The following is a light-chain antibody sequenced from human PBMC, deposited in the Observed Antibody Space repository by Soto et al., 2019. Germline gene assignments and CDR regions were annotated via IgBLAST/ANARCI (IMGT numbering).Light chain of an antibody. CDR3: QHYNSYSEA. Sequence: DIVLTQSPATLSLSPGERATLSCRASQSVRSFLAWYQQKPGQTPRLLIYDASNRATGIPARFNGSGSGTDLTLTIISLEPDDFATYYCQHYNSYSEAFGQGTKVELK. CDR1: QSVRSF. V-gene: IGKV3-11*01. CDR2: DAS. J-gene: IGKJ1*01.